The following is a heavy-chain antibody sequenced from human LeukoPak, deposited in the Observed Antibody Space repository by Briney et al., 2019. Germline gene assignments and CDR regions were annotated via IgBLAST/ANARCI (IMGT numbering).Heavy chain of an antibody. J-gene: IGHJ4*02. V-gene: IGHV3-7*01. CDR1: GFTFSSYW. CDR3: ATAGLFACFDY. D-gene: IGHD3-9*01. CDR2: IKEDGSEK. Sequence: GGSMRLSCAASGFTFSSYWMSWVRQSPGKGLEWVANIKEDGSEKYYVDSVKGRFTISGDNAKNSLYLQVDSLRVEDTAVYYCATAGLFACFDYWGQGTLVTVSS.